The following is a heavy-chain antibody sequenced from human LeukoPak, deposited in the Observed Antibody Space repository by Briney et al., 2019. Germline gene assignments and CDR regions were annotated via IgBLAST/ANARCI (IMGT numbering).Heavy chain of an antibody. D-gene: IGHD3-10*01. CDR2: ISGSGGST. J-gene: IGHJ4*02. CDR1: GFTFSSYA. V-gene: IGHV3-23*01. CDR3: AKDRALYYGSGSSYY. Sequence: GSLRLSCAASGFTFSSYAMSWVRQAPGKGLEWVSAISGSGGSTYYADSVKGRFTISRDNSKNTLYLQMNSLRAEDTAVYYCAKDRALYYGSGSSYYWGQGTLVTVSS.